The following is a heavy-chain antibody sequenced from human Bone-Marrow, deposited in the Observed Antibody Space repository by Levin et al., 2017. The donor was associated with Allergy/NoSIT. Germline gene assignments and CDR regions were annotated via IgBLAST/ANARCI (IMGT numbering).Heavy chain of an antibody. CDR1: GGPFTNYA. D-gene: IGHD6-6*01. V-gene: IGHV1-69*13. J-gene: IGHJ5*02. CDR3: ARALSLAARPPFDP. Sequence: SVKVSCKASGGPFTNYAIYWVRQAPGQGLEWMGSITPLFRTANYAQTFQGRVRITADESTTTAYMELSSLRSQDTAVYYCARALSLAARPPFDPWGQGTPVIVSS. CDR2: ITPLFRTA.